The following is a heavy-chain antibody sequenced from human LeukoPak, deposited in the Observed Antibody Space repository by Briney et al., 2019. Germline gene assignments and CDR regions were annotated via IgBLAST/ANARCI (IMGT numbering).Heavy chain of an antibody. CDR2: IYTSGST. D-gene: IGHD3-22*01. CDR1: GGSISSYY. J-gene: IGHJ1*01. V-gene: IGHV4-4*07. Sequence: PSETLSLTCTVSGGSISSYYWSWIRQPAGKGLEWIGRIYTSGSTNYNPSRKSRVTMTVDTSKNQFSLKLSSVTAADTAVYYCASSMYYYDCSGYCEFFQQWGQGTLVTVSS. CDR3: ASSMYYYDCSGYCEFFQQ.